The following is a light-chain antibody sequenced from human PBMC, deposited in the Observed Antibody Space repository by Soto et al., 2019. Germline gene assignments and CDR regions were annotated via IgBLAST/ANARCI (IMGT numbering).Light chain of an antibody. J-gene: IGLJ3*02. CDR3: AAWDDSLNGWV. CDR2: SNN. CDR1: SSNIGSNA. Sequence: VLTQPPSASGTPGQRVTISCSGSSSNIGSNAVNWYQQLPGTAPKLLIYSNNQRPSGVPDRFSGSKSGTSASLAISGLQSEDEADYYCAAWDDSLNGWVFGGGTKVTVL. V-gene: IGLV1-44*01.